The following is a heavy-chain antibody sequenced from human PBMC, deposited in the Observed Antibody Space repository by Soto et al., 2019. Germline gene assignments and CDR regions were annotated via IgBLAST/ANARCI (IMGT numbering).Heavy chain of an antibody. J-gene: IGHJ5*02. CDR1: GGSISSGGYY. CDR3: AREGCSGGSCYSEP. Sequence: QVQLQESGPGLVKPSQTLSLTCTVSGGSISSGGYYWSWIRQHPGQGLEWIGYIYYSGSTYYNPSLKSRVTISVDTSKNQFSLKLSSVTAADTAVYYCAREGCSGGSCYSEPWGQGTLVTVFS. CDR2: IYYSGST. D-gene: IGHD2-15*01. V-gene: IGHV4-31*03.